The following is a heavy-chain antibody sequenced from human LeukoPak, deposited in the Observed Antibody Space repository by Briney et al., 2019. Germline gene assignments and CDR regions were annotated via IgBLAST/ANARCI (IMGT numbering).Heavy chain of an antibody. CDR1: GGSISNFF. D-gene: IGHD3-10*01. V-gene: IGHV4-59*01. Sequence: NSSETLSLTCTVSGGSISNFFWGWIRQPPGKGLEWIGYISYSGSTDYNPSLKSRVTISVDTSKNQFSLKLNSVTAADTAVYYCARERSMVRGVSWFDPWGQGTLVTVSS. CDR3: ARERSMVRGVSWFDP. CDR2: ISYSGST. J-gene: IGHJ5*02.